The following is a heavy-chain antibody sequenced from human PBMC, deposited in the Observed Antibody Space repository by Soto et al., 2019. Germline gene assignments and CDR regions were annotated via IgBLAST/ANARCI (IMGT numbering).Heavy chain of an antibody. V-gene: IGHV5-51*01. CDR2: IQPDDSDI. J-gene: IGHJ5*02. Sequence: PGESLKISCKGSGYSFTSYWIGWVRQMPGKGLEWMGTIQPDDSDIRFSPSFRGQVTMSVDKSITTAYLQWSSLKAPDTAMYYCAREFYDGLGPWGQGTLVTVSS. CDR1: GYSFTSYW. CDR3: AREFYDGLGP. D-gene: IGHD3-3*01.